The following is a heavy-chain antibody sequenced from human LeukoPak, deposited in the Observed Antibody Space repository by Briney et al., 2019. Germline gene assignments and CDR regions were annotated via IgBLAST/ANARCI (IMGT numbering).Heavy chain of an antibody. D-gene: IGHD1-26*01. CDR1: GCSISSYY. J-gene: IGHJ4*02. V-gene: IGHV4-4*09. Sequence: SETLSLTCTVSGCSISSYYWSWIRQPPGKGLEWIGHIYTSGSTNYNPSLKSRVTISVDTSKNQFSLKMNFVTAADTAVYFCARRRGGTYYFDYWDQGTLVTVSS. CDR3: ARRRGGTYYFDY. CDR2: IYTSGST.